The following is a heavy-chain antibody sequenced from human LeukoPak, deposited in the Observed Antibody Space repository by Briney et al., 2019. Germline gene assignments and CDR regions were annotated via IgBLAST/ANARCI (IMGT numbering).Heavy chain of an antibody. CDR2: INYSGST. CDR3: ARGYDY. CDR1: GGSIIGSTSY. D-gene: IGHD3-22*01. Sequence: PSETLSLTCTVSGGSIIGSTSYWGWIRQPPGKGLDWIGIINYSGSTYYNPSLRSRVTISVDTSKNQFSLKLNSVTASGTAVYYCARGYDYWGQGTLVTVSS. V-gene: IGHV4-39*01. J-gene: IGHJ4*02.